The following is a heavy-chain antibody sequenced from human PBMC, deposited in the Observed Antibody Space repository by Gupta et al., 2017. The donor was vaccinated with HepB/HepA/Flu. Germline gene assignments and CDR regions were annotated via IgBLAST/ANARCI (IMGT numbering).Heavy chain of an antibody. CDR2: INHSGST. J-gene: IGHJ4*02. D-gene: IGHD2-2*02. Sequence: QVQLQQWGAGLLKPSETLSLTCAVYGGSFSGYYWSWIRQPPGKGLEWIGEINHSGSTNYNPSLKSRVTISVDTSKNQFSLKLSSVTAADTAVYYCARGPFFNPIVVVPAAISLNGGPLDYWGQGTLVTVSS. V-gene: IGHV4-34*01. CDR3: ARGPFFNPIVVVPAAISLNGGPLDY. CDR1: GGSFSGYY.